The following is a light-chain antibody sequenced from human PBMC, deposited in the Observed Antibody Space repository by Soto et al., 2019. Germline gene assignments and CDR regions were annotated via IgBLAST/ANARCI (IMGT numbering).Light chain of an antibody. J-gene: IGLJ1*01. CDR2: EVS. CDR1: SSDVGGYNY. V-gene: IGLV2-14*01. CDR3: SSYTSSSIYV. Sequence: LTQPASVSGSPGQSITISCTGTSSDVGGYNYVSWYQQHPGKAPKLMIYEVSNRPSGVSNRFSGSKSGNTASLTISGLQAEDEADYYCSSYTSSSIYVFGTGTKVTVL.